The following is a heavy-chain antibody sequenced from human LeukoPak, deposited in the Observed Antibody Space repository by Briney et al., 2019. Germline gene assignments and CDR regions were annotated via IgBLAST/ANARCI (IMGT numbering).Heavy chain of an antibody. Sequence: GGSLRLSCDVSGFSFISYWMHGARHTPGKRLVWVSYIDTDGGDTNYADSVKGRFTISRDNAKNTLYLQMNSLRVDDTAVYFCARGPYYYDSVGHPDIWGHGTMVTVSS. J-gene: IGHJ3*02. V-gene: IGHV3-74*01. D-gene: IGHD3-22*01. CDR3: ARGPYYYDSVGHPDI. CDR2: IDTDGGDT. CDR1: GFSFISYW.